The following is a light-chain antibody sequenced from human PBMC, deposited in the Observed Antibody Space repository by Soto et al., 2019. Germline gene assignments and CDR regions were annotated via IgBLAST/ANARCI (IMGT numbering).Light chain of an antibody. CDR1: QSVSSSY. CDR3: QQYGSSPET. J-gene: IGKJ1*01. V-gene: IGKV3-20*01. Sequence: EIVLTQSPGTLSLSPGERATLSCRASQSVSSSYLAWYQQKPGQAPRLLIYGASSRATGIPDRFSGSGSGTDFTHTISRLEPEDFAVYYCQQYGSSPETFGQGTEVEIK. CDR2: GAS.